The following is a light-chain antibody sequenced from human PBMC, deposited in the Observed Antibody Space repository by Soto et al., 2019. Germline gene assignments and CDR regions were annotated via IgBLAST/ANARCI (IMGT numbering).Light chain of an antibody. J-gene: IGKJ1*01. V-gene: IGKV1-5*03. CDR3: QQYNRT. CDR1: QSISSW. CDR2: KAS. Sequence: DIQMTQSPSTLSASVGDRVTITCRASQSISSWLAWYQQKPGKAPKLLIYKASSLESGVPSRFSGSGSGTEFTLTISSLQPYDFATYYCQQYNRTFGQGTKVEIK.